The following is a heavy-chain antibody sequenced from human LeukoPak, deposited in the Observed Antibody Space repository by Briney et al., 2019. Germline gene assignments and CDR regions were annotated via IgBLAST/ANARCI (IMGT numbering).Heavy chain of an antibody. CDR2: IYTSGST. CDR3: ASEWLGYDSSGYYF. J-gene: IGHJ4*02. Sequence: SETLSLTCTVSGGSISSYYWSWIRQPAGKGLEWIGRIYTSGSTNYNPSLKSRVTMSVDTSKNQFSLKLSSVTAADTAVYYCASEWLGYDSSGYYFWGQGTLDTVSS. D-gene: IGHD3-22*01. V-gene: IGHV4-4*07. CDR1: GGSISSYY.